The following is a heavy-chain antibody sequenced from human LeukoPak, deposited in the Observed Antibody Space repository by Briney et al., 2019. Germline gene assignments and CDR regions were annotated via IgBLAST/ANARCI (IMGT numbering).Heavy chain of an antibody. CDR1: GGSISSYY. Sequence: SETLSLTCTVSGGSISSYYWSWIRQPPGKGLEWIGYIYYSGSTNYNPSLKSRVTISVDTSENQFSLKLSSVTAADTAVYYCARGHRVGTQFDPWGQGTLVTVSS. CDR3: ARGHRVGTQFDP. J-gene: IGHJ5*02. D-gene: IGHD1-26*01. CDR2: IYYSGST. V-gene: IGHV4-59*01.